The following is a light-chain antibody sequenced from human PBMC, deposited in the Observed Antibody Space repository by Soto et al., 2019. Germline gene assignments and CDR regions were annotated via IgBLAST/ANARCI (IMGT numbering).Light chain of an antibody. CDR2: GAS. V-gene: IGKV3D-15*01. J-gene: IGKJ5*01. CDR3: QQYNNWPLT. CDR1: QSVSSK. Sequence: RTQSPATLAVSQREGATLSCRASQSVSSKLAWYQQKPGQAPRLLIYGASTRATGVPARFSGGGSGTEFTLTITSLQSEDFAVYWCQQYNNWPLTFGPGRLPEVK.